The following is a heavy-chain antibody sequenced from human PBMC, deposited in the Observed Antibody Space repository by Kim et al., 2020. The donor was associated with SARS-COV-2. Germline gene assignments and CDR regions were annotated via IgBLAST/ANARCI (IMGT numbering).Heavy chain of an antibody. J-gene: IGHJ6*02. CDR3: ARGYHGMDV. CDR1: GFTFSDHY. V-gene: IGHV3-72*01. Sequence: GGSLRLSCAASGFTFSDHYMDWVRQAPGKGLEWVGRTRNKANSYTTEYAASVRGRFTISRDESKNPLYLQMNSLKTEDTAVYYCARGYHGMDVWGQGTTVAVSS. CDR2: TRNKANSYTT.